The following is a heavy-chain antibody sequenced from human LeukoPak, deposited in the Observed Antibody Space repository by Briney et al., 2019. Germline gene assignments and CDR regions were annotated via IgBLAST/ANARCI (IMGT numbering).Heavy chain of an antibody. D-gene: IGHD2-2*01. CDR2: IYYSGST. CDR3: ARGGFCSSTSCPGYAFNI. CDR1: GGSISSYY. Sequence: SETLSLTCTVSGGSISSYYWSWIRQPPGKGLEWIGYIYYSGSTNYNPSLKSRVTISVDTSKNQFSLKLSSVTAADTAVYYCARGGFCSSTSCPGYAFNIWAKGTRVTVSS. V-gene: IGHV4-59*12. J-gene: IGHJ3*02.